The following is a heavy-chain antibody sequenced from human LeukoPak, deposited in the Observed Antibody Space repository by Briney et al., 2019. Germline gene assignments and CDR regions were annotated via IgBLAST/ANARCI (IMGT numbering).Heavy chain of an antibody. V-gene: IGHV3-48*03. CDR3: AELGITIIGGV. CDR2: ISSSGSTI. Sequence: GGSLRLSCAASGVTFSSYEMNWVRQAPGKGLEWDSYISSSGSTIYYADSVKGRFTISRDNAKNSLYLQMNSLRAEDTAAYYCAELGITIIGGVWGKGTTVTISS. J-gene: IGHJ6*04. D-gene: IGHD3-10*02. CDR1: GVTFSSYE.